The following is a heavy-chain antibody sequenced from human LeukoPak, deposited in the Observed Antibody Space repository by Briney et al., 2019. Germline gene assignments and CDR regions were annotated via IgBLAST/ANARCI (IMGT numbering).Heavy chain of an antibody. J-gene: IGHJ3*01. D-gene: IGHD3-3*01. Sequence: PGGSLRLSCAASGFTFSSYWMTWVRQGPGKGLEWVANIKPGGSEKYYVDSVKGRFTISRDNAKNSLYLQTNSLRAEDTAVYYCATFRFLGTWGQGTMVTVSP. CDR2: IKPGGSEK. V-gene: IGHV3-7*03. CDR3: ATFRFLGT. CDR1: GFTFSSYW.